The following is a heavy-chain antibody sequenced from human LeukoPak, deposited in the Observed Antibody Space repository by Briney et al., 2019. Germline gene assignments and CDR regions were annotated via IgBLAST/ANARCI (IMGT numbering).Heavy chain of an antibody. CDR1: GGTFSSYA. D-gene: IGHD3-22*01. J-gene: IGHJ4*02. V-gene: IGHV1-69*13. CDR2: IIPIFGTA. Sequence: SVKVSCKASGGTFSSYAISWVRQAPGQGLEWMGGIIPIFGTANYAQKFQGRVTITADESTSTAYMELRSLRSDDTAVYYCARLATKIVVVEAHFDYWGQGTLVTVSS. CDR3: ARLATKIVVVEAHFDY.